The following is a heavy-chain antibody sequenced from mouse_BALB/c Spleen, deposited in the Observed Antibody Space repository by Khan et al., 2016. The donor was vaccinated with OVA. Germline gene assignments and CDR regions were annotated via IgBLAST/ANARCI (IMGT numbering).Heavy chain of an antibody. CDR3: ARDEPDY. Sequence: EVQLVESGGGLVQPGGSLRLSCATSGFTFTDYYMSWVRQPPGKALEWLGFIRNKANGYTTEYSASVKGRFTISRDNSQSILYLQMNTLRAEDSATYYCARDEPDYWGQGSSVTVA. J-gene: IGHJ4*01. CDR2: IRNKANGYTT. CDR1: GFTFTDYY. V-gene: IGHV7-3*02.